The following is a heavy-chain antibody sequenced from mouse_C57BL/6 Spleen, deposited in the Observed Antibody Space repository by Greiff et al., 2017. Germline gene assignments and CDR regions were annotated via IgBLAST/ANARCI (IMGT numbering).Heavy chain of an antibody. Sequence: EVQVVESGGGLVKPGGSLKLSCAASGFTFSDYGMHWVRQAPEKGLEWVAYISSGSSTIYYADTVKGRFTISRDNGKNTLLLQMSSLRSEDTAMYYCARELTGYAMDYWGQGTSVTVSS. D-gene: IGHD4-1*01. CDR3: ARELTGYAMDY. CDR1: GFTFSDYG. V-gene: IGHV5-17*01. J-gene: IGHJ4*01. CDR2: ISSGSSTI.